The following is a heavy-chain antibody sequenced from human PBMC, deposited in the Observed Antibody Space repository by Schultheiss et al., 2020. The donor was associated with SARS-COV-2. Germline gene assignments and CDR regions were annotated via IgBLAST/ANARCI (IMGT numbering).Heavy chain of an antibody. CDR3: ARSPENYYDSSGYYRYQLNRPFDY. J-gene: IGHJ4*01. V-gene: IGHV3-21*01. Sequence: GGSLRLSCAASGFTFRSYTMNWVGQAPGKGLEWVSSISSSSRYIYYADSVKGRFTISRDNSKNTLYRQMNSLRAEDTAVYYCARSPENYYDSSGYYRYQLNRPFDYWGHGTLVTVAS. D-gene: IGHD3-22*01. CDR2: ISSSSRYI. CDR1: GFTFRSYT.